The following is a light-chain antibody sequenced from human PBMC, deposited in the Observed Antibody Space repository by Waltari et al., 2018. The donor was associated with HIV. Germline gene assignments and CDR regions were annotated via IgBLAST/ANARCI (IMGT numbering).Light chain of an antibody. J-gene: IGLJ3*02. CDR3: QSYDTGLSASRV. CDR1: NSNIWGGYD. CDR2: GNT. Sequence: QSVLTPPPSVSGAPGQRVSISCPGTNSNIWGGYDVHWYQQIPGAAPKLLISGNTFRPSGVPARFSGSKSGTSASLTITGLQAEDEADYYCQSYDTGLSASRVFGGGTRVTVL. V-gene: IGLV1-40*01.